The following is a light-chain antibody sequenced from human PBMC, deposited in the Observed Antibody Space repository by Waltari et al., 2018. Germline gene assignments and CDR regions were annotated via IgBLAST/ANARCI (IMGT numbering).Light chain of an antibody. V-gene: IGLV1-44*01. CDR1: ASTIGGKL. Sequence: QSDLTQPPSASGTPGQRVTLSCSGSASTIGGKLLNLYQQPPGKAPKLLIYRGDLRPSGVPDRLSGSKSGTSASLAISGLQSEDEADYFCASWDDSLNGHWVFGGGTKVTVL. CDR2: RGD. J-gene: IGLJ3*02. CDR3: ASWDDSLNGHWV.